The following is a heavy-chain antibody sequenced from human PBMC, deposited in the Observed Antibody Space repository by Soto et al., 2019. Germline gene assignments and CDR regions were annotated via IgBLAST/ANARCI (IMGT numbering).Heavy chain of an antibody. V-gene: IGHV1-2*04. Sequence: ASVKVSCKASGYTFTSYGISWVRQAPGQGLEWMGWINPNSGGTNYAQKFQGWVTMTRDTSISTAYMELSRLRSDDTAVYYCARGYSSSWYPEDAFDIWGQGTMVTVSS. D-gene: IGHD6-13*01. CDR2: INPNSGGT. CDR3: ARGYSSSWYPEDAFDI. J-gene: IGHJ3*02. CDR1: GYTFTSYG.